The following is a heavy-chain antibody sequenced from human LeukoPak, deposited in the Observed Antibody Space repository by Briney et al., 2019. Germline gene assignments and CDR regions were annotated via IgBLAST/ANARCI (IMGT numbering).Heavy chain of an antibody. CDR2: TDRAGSGT. D-gene: IGHD2-15*01. Sequence: PGGSLRLSCAPSRFNFYGFNMAWVRQAPGRGLEWVATTDRAGSGTEYIHSVRGRFTISRDNTKNLIHLQMNSLSAEDTAVYFCVTEYWYLFDYWGQGILVTVSS. CDR1: RFNFYGFN. CDR3: VTEYWYLFDY. V-gene: IGHV3-7*01. J-gene: IGHJ4*02.